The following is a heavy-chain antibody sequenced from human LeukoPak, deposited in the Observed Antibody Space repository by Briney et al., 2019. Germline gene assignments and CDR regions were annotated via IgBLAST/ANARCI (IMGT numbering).Heavy chain of an antibody. CDR1: GFTFSDHY. CDR3: ARGRIGAAPYYYYYAMDV. CDR2: SQNKAKSYTT. D-gene: IGHD6-13*01. Sequence: LGGSLRLSCAASGFTFSDHYMDWGRQAPGKGLEWVGRSQNKAKSYTTEYAASGKGRITISRDDSRNSLYLQMNSLKTEDTAVYYCARGRIGAAPYYYYYAMDVWGHGTTVSVSS. J-gene: IGHJ6*02. V-gene: IGHV3-72*01.